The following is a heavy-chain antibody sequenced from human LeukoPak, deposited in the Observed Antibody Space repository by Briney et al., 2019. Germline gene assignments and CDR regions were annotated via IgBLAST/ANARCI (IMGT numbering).Heavy chain of an antibody. CDR3: ARVVQSTDSSGFYLPEYFQH. V-gene: IGHV4-59*08. CDR1: GGSISSYY. Sequence: KPSETLSLTCTVSGGSISSYYWSWIRQPPGKGLEWIGYIYYSGSTNYNPSLKSRVTISVDTSKNQFSLKLRSVTAADTAVYYCARVVQSTDSSGFYLPEYFQHWGQGTLVTVSS. D-gene: IGHD3-22*01. J-gene: IGHJ1*01. CDR2: IYYSGST.